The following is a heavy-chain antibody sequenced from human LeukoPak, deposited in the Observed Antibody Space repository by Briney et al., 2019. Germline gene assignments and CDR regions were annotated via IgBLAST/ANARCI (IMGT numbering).Heavy chain of an antibody. Sequence: GGSVSLSCAASGFTFRSYAMHGVRQARGKGREGVAVISYDGSNKYYADSVKGRFTISRDNAKNSLYLQMNSPRAEDTAVYYCARVPPQWLPNRDAFDIWGQGTMVTVSS. CDR2: ISYDGSNK. D-gene: IGHD6-19*01. V-gene: IGHV3-30-3*01. J-gene: IGHJ3*02. CDR1: GFTFRSYA. CDR3: ARVPPQWLPNRDAFDI.